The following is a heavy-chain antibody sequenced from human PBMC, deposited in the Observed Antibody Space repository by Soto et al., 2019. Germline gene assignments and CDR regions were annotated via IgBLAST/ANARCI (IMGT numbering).Heavy chain of an antibody. CDR3: ARVPGDYVGWFDP. CDR1: GGSISSGGYS. Sequence: QLQLQESGSGLVKPSQTLSLTCADSGGSISSGGYSWSWLRQPPGKGLESIGNIYHSGSTYYNPSLTGLVTISVDRSKNQFSLKLSSVTAAATDVYYCARVPGDYVGWFDPWGQGTLVTVSS. J-gene: IGHJ5*02. CDR2: IYHSGST. D-gene: IGHD4-17*01. V-gene: IGHV4-30-2*01.